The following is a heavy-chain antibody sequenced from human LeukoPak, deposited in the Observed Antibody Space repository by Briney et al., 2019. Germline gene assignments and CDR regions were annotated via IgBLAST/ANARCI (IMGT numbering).Heavy chain of an antibody. V-gene: IGHV3-23*01. CDR3: AKAMAGPNTHFDY. CDR2: ISGSGGST. Sequence: HPGGSLRLSCAASGFTFSSYAMSWVRQAPGKGLEWVSAISGSGGSTYYADSVKGRFTISTDNSKNTLYLQMNSLRAEDTAVYYCAKAMAGPNTHFDYWGQGTLVTVSS. CDR1: GFTFSSYA. J-gene: IGHJ4*02. D-gene: IGHD6-19*01.